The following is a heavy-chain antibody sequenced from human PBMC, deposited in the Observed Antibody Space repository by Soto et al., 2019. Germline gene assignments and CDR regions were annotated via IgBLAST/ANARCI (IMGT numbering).Heavy chain of an antibody. Sequence: QVQLQESGPGLVKPSETLSLTCSVSGGSIGSYYWRWIRQPPGKGLEWIGYIYYIRSTNYNPSLNSRVIISVDTSKTQFSLKLSSVTAADTAVYYCARGGLRAIDYWGQGTLVNVSS. CDR3: ARGGLRAIDY. CDR2: IYYIRST. V-gene: IGHV4-59*08. CDR1: GGSIGSYY. J-gene: IGHJ4*02. D-gene: IGHD3-16*01.